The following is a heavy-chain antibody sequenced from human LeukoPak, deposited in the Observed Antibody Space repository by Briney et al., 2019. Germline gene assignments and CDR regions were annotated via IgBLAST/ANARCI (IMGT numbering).Heavy chain of an antibody. J-gene: IGHJ4*02. D-gene: IGHD5-24*01. Sequence: GGSLRLSCAASGFSFHTYDMNWVRQAPGKGLEWVSSISDVSDAIYYADSVKGRFTISRDNAKNSLYLQMNSLRAEDTAVYYCATNRWDFDYWGQGTLVTVSS. CDR2: ISDVSDAI. CDR3: ATNRWDFDY. V-gene: IGHV3-21*01. CDR1: GFSFHTYD.